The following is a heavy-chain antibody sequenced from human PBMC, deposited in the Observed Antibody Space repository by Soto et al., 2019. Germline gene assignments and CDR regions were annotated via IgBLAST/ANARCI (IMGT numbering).Heavy chain of an antibody. J-gene: IGHJ4*02. CDR1: GFTFSSYA. D-gene: IGHD2-21*02. Sequence: EVQLLESGGGLVQPGGSLRLSCAASGFTFSSYAMGWVRQAPGKGLEWVSAISGSGGSTYYADSVKGRFTISRDNSKNTLYLQMNSLRAEDTAVYYCAKPIYCGGDCPAYWGQGTLVTVSS. CDR3: AKPIYCGGDCPAY. CDR2: ISGSGGST. V-gene: IGHV3-23*01.